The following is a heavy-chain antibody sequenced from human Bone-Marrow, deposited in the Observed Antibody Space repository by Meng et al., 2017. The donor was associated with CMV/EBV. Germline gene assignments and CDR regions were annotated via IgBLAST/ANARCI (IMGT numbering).Heavy chain of an antibody. J-gene: IGHJ4*02. CDR2: ISSSGSTI. CDR1: GFTFSSYS. V-gene: IGHV3-48*04. CDR3: ARWLPYYDFWSGYFVSPED. Sequence: GESLKISCAASGFTFSSYSMNWVRQAPGKGLEWVSSISSSGSTIYYADSVKGRFTISRDNAKNSLYLQMNSLRAEDTAVYYCARWLPYYDFWSGYFVSPEDWGQGKRVNVAS. D-gene: IGHD3-3*01.